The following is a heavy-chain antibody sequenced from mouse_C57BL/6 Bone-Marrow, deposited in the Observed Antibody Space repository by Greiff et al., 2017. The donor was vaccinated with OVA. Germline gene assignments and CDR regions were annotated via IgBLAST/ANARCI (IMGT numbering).Heavy chain of an antibody. Sequence: VQLQQPGAELVMPGASVKLSCKASGYTFTSYWMHWVKQRPGQGLEWIGEIDPSDSYTNYNQKFKGKSTLPVDKSSSTAYMQLSSLTSEDSAVYYCARYYYGSSYNWYFDVWGTGTTVTVSS. V-gene: IGHV1-69*01. J-gene: IGHJ1*03. CDR3: ARYYYGSSYNWYFDV. D-gene: IGHD1-1*01. CDR1: GYTFTSYW. CDR2: IDPSDSYT.